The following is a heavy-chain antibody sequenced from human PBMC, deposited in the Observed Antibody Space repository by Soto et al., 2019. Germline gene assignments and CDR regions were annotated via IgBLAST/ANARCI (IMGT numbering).Heavy chain of an antibody. CDR2: IKAGNGNT. J-gene: IGHJ4*02. CDR3: ARTAADFWSGYYDY. D-gene: IGHD3-3*01. CDR1: GYTFTSYA. Sequence: ASVKVSCKASGYTFTSYAMHWVRQAPGQRLEWMEWIKAGNGNTKYSQKFQGRDTITRDTSSSTDYIELSSLRYEETVVYYCARTAADFWSGYYDYWGPGTLVTVSS. V-gene: IGHV1-3*01.